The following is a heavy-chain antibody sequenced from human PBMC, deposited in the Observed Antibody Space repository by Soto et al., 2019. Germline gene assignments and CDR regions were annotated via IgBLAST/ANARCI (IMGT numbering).Heavy chain of an antibody. CDR3: AREGRRDYDRSGYYPLDY. J-gene: IGHJ4*02. CDR2: GSGIGT. D-gene: IGHD3-22*01. Sequence: EVQLLQSGGGLAQPGGSLRLSCVASGFTYSDSAMSWVRQAPGKGLEWICGSGIGTYYADLVKGRFTVSRDNSKNALYLQMNSLRVEDTAVYYCAREGRRDYDRSGYYPLDYWGQGTLVTVSS. V-gene: IGHV3-23*01. CDR1: GFTYSDSA.